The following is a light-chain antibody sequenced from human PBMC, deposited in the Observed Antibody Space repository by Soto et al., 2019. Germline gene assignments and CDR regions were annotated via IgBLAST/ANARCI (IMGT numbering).Light chain of an antibody. Sequence: DILMTQSPSTLSSSVGDRVTITCGASQTISTWVAWYQHKPGKAPKLLIYKSTSLESGVPSRFSGSGSGTEFTLTINGLQPDDFASYYCQQYSTYFSLTFGGGTKVDIK. CDR1: QTISTW. V-gene: IGKV1-5*03. CDR3: QQYSTYFSLT. CDR2: KST. J-gene: IGKJ4*01.